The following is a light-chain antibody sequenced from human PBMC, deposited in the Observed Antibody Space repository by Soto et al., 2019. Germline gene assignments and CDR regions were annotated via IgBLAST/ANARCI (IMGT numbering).Light chain of an antibody. J-gene: IGKJ3*01. CDR2: GAS. CDR3: QQYGSSLFT. CDR1: QSVSSSY. V-gene: IGKV3-20*01. Sequence: EIVLTQSPGTLSLSPGERATLSCRASQSVSSSYLAWYQQKPGQAPWLLIYGASSRATGIPDRFSGSGSGTDVTLTISRLEPEDFAVYYCQQYGSSLFTFGPGTKVDIK.